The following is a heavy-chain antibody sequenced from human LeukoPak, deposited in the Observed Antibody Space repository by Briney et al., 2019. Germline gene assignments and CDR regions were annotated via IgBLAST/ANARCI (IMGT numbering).Heavy chain of an antibody. Sequence: SETLSLTCAVSGYSISSGYYWGWIRQPPGKGLEWIGSIYHSGSTYYNPSLKSRVTISVDTSKNQFSLKLSSVTAADTAVYYCARSTPRGAFDIWGQGTMVTVSS. CDR3: ARSTPRGAFDI. V-gene: IGHV4-38-2*01. CDR2: IYHSGST. CDR1: GYSISSGYY. J-gene: IGHJ3*02. D-gene: IGHD2-2*01.